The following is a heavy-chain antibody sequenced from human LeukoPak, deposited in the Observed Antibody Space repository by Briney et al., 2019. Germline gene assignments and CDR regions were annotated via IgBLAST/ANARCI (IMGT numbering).Heavy chain of an antibody. V-gene: IGHV3-49*03. Sequence: GGSLRLSCTSSGFTFREFAVSWFRQAPGKGLEWIGFIRSSIYGGTPKAAASVRGRFIFSRDDSKGVAYLRMNSLKTDDTAVYYCSREWGNGNDLRPDSWGQGTLVTVSS. CDR2: IRSSIYGGTP. CDR3: SREWGNGNDLRPDS. J-gene: IGHJ4*02. CDR1: GFTFREFA. D-gene: IGHD1-1*01.